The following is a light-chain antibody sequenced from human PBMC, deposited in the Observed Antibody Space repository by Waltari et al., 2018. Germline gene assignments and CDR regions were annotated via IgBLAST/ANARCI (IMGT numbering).Light chain of an antibody. CDR1: SGHSTNV. CDR3: ETGGHGTWV. CDR2: VNSDGSH. V-gene: IGLV4-69*01. J-gene: IGLJ3*02. Sequence: QLVLTQSPSASASLGASVKLTCTLSSGHSTNVIAWHQQQPERGPRYSMKVNSDGSHSKGDEMPDRFSGSSSGAERYLTISSLQSEDEADYYCETGGHGTWVFGGGTKLTVL.